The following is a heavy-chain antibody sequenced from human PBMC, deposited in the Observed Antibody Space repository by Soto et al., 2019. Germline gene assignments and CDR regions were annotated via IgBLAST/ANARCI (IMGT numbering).Heavy chain of an antibody. V-gene: IGHV1-69*13. J-gene: IGHJ6*04. D-gene: IGHD1-1*01. CDR1: GGTFSSYA. CDR2: IIPIFGTA. CDR3: ARGARAGNEGRDV. Sequence: GSSVKVSCKASGGTFSSYAISWVRQAPGQGLEWMGGIIPIFGTANYAQKFQGRVTITADESTSTAYMELSSLRSEEGAGYYCARGARAGNEGRDVGSYGTTVTVSS.